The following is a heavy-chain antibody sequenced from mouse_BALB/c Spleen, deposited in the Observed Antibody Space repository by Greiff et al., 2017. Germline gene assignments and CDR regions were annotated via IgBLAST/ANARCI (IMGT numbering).Heavy chain of an antibody. V-gene: IGHV7-3*02. CDR3: AREGRYDGEAWFAY. Sequence: DVQLVESGGGLVQPGGSLRLSCATSGFTFTDYYMSWVRQPPGKALEWLGFIRNKANGYTTEYSASVKGRFTISRDNSQSILYLQMNTLRAEDSATYYCAREGRYDGEAWFAYWGQGTLVTVSA. J-gene: IGHJ3*01. CDR1: GFTFTDYY. D-gene: IGHD2-14*01. CDR2: IRNKANGYTT.